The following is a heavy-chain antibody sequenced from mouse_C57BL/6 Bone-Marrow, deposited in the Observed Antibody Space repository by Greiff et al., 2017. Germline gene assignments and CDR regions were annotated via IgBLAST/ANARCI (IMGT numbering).Heavy chain of an antibody. CDR1: GFTFSDYG. CDR3: ARPPPYYYAMDY. CDR2: ISSGSSTI. V-gene: IGHV5-17*01. Sequence: EVKLMESGGGLVKPGGSLKLSCAASGFTFSDYGMHWVRQAPEKGLEWVAYISSGSSTIYYADTVKGRFTISRDNAKNILFLQMTSLRSEDTAMYYCARPPPYYYAMDYWGQGTSVTVSS. J-gene: IGHJ4*01.